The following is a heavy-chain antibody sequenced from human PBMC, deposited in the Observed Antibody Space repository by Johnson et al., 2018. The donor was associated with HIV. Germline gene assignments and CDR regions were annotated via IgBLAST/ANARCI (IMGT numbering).Heavy chain of an antibody. J-gene: IGHJ3*02. CDR2: ISSSGKST. CDR3: VKGMDSSSWYAFDI. V-gene: IGHV3-11*06. Sequence: QVQLVESGGGLVKPGGSLRLSCAVSGFIFRDYYMSWIRQAPGKGLEWVSYISSSGKSTNYADSVKGRFTISRDNAKNSLYLQMNSLRAEDTAIHYCVKGMDSSSWYAFDIWGQGTMVTVSS. D-gene: IGHD6-13*01. CDR1: GFIFRDYY.